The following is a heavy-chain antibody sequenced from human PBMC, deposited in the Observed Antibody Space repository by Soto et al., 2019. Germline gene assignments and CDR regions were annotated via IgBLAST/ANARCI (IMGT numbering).Heavy chain of an antibody. CDR2: IYWDDDK. CDR3: AHRPSYCSGGSCYSGFDY. CDR1: GFSLSTSGVG. V-gene: IGHV2-5*02. D-gene: IGHD2-15*01. J-gene: IGHJ4*02. Sequence: QITLKESGPPLVKPTQTLTLTCTFSGFSLSTSGVGVGWIRQPPGKALEWLALIYWDDDKRYSPSLKSRLTITKDTSKNQVVLTMTNMDPVDTATYYCAHRPSYCSGGSCYSGFDYWGQGNLVTVSS.